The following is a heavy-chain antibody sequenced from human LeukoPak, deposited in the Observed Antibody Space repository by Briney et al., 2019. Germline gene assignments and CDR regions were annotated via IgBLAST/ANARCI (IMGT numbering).Heavy chain of an antibody. Sequence: SVKVSCKASGGTFSSYAISWVRQAPGQGLEWMGRIIPVFGIANYAQKFQGRVTITADKSTSTAYMELSSLRSEDTAVYYCARDSTRYYDFWSDYYYYGMDVWGQGTTVTVSS. D-gene: IGHD3-3*01. J-gene: IGHJ6*02. CDR1: GGTFSSYA. CDR2: IIPVFGIA. V-gene: IGHV1-69*04. CDR3: ARDSTRYYDFWSDYYYYGMDV.